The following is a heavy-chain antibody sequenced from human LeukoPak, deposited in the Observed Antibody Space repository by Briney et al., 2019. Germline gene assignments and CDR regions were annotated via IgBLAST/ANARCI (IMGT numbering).Heavy chain of an antibody. J-gene: IGHJ6*03. D-gene: IGHD3-3*01. CDR1: GDSTIYNY. CDR2: IFSDGKI. Sequence: SETLSLTCSVSGDSTIYNYWSWIRQPAGKGLEWIGRIFSDGKINYSPSLESRVTMSVDNTKNQFSLRLSSVTAADTAVYYCARGPGVFGRIWYMDVWGQGTTVSVSS. CDR3: ARGPGVFGRIWYMDV. V-gene: IGHV4-4*07.